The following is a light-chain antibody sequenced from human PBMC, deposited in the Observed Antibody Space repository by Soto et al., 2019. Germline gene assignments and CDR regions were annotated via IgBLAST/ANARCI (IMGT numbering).Light chain of an antibody. CDR1: IIDVGGYNY. V-gene: IGLV2-11*01. Sequence: QSVLTQPRSVSWSPGQSVTISCTGTIIDVGGYNYFSWYQQHPGKAPKLMIYDVSKRPSGVPDRFSGSKSGNTASLTISGLQAEDEADYYCCSYAGSYNYVFGTGTKV. J-gene: IGLJ1*01. CDR3: CSYAGSYNYV. CDR2: DVS.